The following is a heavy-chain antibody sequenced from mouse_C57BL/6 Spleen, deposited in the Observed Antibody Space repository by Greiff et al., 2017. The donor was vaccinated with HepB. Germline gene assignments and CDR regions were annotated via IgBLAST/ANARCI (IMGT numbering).Heavy chain of an antibody. V-gene: IGHV1-50*01. D-gene: IGHD1-1*01. Sequence: QVQLKESGAELVKPGASVKLSCKASGYTFTSYWMQWVKQRPGQGLEWIGEIDPSDSYTNYNQKFKGKATLTVDTSSSTAYMQLSSLTSEDSAVYYCARGYYGSSGFAYWGQRTLVTVSA. CDR1: GYTFTSYW. J-gene: IGHJ3*01. CDR2: IDPSDSYT. CDR3: ARGYYGSSGFAY.